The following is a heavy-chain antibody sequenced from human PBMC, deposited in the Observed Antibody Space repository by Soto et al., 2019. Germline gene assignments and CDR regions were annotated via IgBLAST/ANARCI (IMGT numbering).Heavy chain of an antibody. J-gene: IGHJ4*02. CDR2: IYYSGST. Sequence: QLQLQESGPGLVKPSEYLSLTCTVSGGSISSSSYYWGWIRQPPGKGLEWIGSIYYSGSTYYNPSLKSRVTISVDTSKNQCSLKLSSVTAADTAVYYCARRGYYYDSSGYPSVWYWGQGTLVTVSS. V-gene: IGHV4-39*01. CDR3: ARRGYYYDSSGYPSVWY. D-gene: IGHD3-22*01. CDR1: GGSISSSSYY.